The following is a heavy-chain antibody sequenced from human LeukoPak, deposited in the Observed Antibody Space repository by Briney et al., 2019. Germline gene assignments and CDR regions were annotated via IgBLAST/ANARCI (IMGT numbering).Heavy chain of an antibody. V-gene: IGHV3-23*01. CDR1: AFTFSSYA. CDR2: ISGSGGST. Sequence: GGSLRLSCEASAFTFSSYAMSWVRQAPGKGLEWVSGISGSGGSTYYADSVKGRFTISRDNSKTTLYLQMNSLRAEDTAIYYCAKGGSVTAPDDAFAIWGQGTMVTVSS. D-gene: IGHD5/OR15-5a*01. CDR3: AKGGSVTAPDDAFAI. J-gene: IGHJ3*02.